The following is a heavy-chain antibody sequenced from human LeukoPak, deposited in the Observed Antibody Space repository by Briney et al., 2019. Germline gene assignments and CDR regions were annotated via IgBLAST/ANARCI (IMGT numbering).Heavy chain of an antibody. CDR2: ISYDGSNK. V-gene: IGHV3-30-3*01. CDR1: GFTFSSHA. J-gene: IGHJ4*02. D-gene: IGHD5-12*01. Sequence: GGSLRLSCAASGFTFSSHAMHWVRQAPGKGLEWVAVISYDGSNKYYADSVKGRFTISRDNSKNTLYLQMNSLRAEDTAVYYCASDSGYDSLDYWGQGTLVTVSS. CDR3: ASDSGYDSLDY.